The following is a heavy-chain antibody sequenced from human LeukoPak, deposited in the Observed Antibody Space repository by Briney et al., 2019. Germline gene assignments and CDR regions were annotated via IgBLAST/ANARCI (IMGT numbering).Heavy chain of an antibody. J-gene: IGHJ5*02. V-gene: IGHV4-39*07. CDR2: IYHVGGT. Sequence: PPETLSLTCTVSGVSIKTNSDYWGWLRQPPGKGLEWIGSIYHVGGTYYNPSLKSRVTISIDTSKNQFSLKLTSVTAADTAIYYCARDGRSGYEDLWGPGTLVTVSS. CDR3: ARDGRSGYEDL. CDR1: GVSIKTNSDY. D-gene: IGHD5-12*01.